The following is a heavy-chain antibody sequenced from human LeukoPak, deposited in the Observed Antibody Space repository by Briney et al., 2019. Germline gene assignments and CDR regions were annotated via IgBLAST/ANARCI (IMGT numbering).Heavy chain of an antibody. Sequence: GASVKVSCKASGYTFTGYYMHWVRQAPGQGLEWMGWIHPNSGGTNYAQKFQGRVTMTRDTSISTAYMELSRLRSDDTAVYYCARDYYDSSGYYRDYWGQGTLVTVSS. CDR2: IHPNSGGT. D-gene: IGHD3-22*01. CDR1: GYTFTGYY. J-gene: IGHJ4*02. V-gene: IGHV1-2*02. CDR3: ARDYYDSSGYYRDY.